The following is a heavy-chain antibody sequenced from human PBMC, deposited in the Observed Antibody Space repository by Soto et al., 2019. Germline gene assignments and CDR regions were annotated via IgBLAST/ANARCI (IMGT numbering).Heavy chain of an antibody. CDR3: ARDQYSGSYFPAY. J-gene: IGHJ4*02. V-gene: IGHV3-30-3*01. Sequence: QVQLVESGGGVVQPGRSPRLSCAASGFTFSSYAMHWVRQAPGKGLEWVAVISYDGSNKYYADSVKGRFTISRDNSKNTLYLQMNSLRAEDTAVYYCARDQYSGSYFPAYWGQGTLVTVSS. CDR2: ISYDGSNK. CDR1: GFTFSSYA. D-gene: IGHD1-26*01.